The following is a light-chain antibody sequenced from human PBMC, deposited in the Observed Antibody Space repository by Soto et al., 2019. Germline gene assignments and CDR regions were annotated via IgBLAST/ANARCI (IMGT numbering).Light chain of an antibody. Sequence: QSVLTKPASVSGSPGQSITISCTGTSSDVGGYNYVSWYQQHPGKAPKLMIYDVSNRPSGVSNRFSGSKSGNTASLTISGLQAEDEADYYCSSYTSSSTLEGVFGTGTKV. CDR2: DVS. CDR3: SSYTSSSTLEGV. J-gene: IGLJ1*01. V-gene: IGLV2-14*01. CDR1: SSDVGGYNY.